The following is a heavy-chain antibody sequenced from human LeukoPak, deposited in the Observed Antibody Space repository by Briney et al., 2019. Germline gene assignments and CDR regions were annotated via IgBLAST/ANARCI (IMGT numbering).Heavy chain of an antibody. CDR1: GFTFSNAW. Sequence: GGSLRLSCAASGFTFSNAWMSWVRQAPGKGLEWVGRIKSKTDGGTTDYAAPVKGRFTISRDDSKNTLYLQMNSLKTEDTAVYYCTTGSSESSGSYFDAFDIWGQGTMVTVSS. CDR3: TTGSSESSGSYFDAFDI. CDR2: IKSKTDGGTT. J-gene: IGHJ3*02. D-gene: IGHD1-26*01. V-gene: IGHV3-15*01.